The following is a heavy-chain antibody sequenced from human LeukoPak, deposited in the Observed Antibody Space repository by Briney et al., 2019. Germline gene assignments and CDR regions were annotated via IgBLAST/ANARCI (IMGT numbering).Heavy chain of an antibody. J-gene: IGHJ4*02. D-gene: IGHD5-24*01. CDR2: ISGSGGST. CDR1: GFIFSSCA. CDR3: AKADGSYKTLIDY. Sequence: GGSLRLSCAASGFIFSSCAMNWVRQRPGEGMEWVSGISGSGGSTYYADSVKGRFTISRASSKNTVYLQMNSLRAEETAVYYCAKADGSYKTLIDYWGQGTLVTVSS. V-gene: IGHV3-23*01.